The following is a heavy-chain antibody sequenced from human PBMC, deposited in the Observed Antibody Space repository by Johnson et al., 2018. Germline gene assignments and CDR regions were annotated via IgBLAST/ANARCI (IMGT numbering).Heavy chain of an antibody. Sequence: QVQLVQSGAEVKKPGASVKVSCKASGYTFTSYAMHWVRQAPGQRLEWMGWINAGNGNTKYSQKFQDRVTITRDTSASTAHMELSSLNSEDTAVYYCARGSELLWFADWGQGTLVTVSS. CDR2: INAGNGNT. D-gene: IGHD3-10*01. CDR1: GYTFTSYA. V-gene: IGHV1-3*01. J-gene: IGHJ4*02. CDR3: ARGSELLWFAD.